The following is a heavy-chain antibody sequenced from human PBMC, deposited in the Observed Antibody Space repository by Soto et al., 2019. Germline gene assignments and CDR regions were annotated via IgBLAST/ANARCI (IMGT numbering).Heavy chain of an antibody. V-gene: IGHV3-23*01. D-gene: IGHD4-17*01. Sequence: RLSCAVSGFTLINYGMTWVRQAPGKGLEWVSSIRGGGAVSYSADSVKGRFTISRDNSKNTLYLQMTSLGAEDTAIYYCGRDPNGDFIGAFNFWGQGTMVTV. CDR2: IRGGGAVS. CDR1: GFTLINYG. CDR3: GRDPNGDFIGAFNF. J-gene: IGHJ3*01.